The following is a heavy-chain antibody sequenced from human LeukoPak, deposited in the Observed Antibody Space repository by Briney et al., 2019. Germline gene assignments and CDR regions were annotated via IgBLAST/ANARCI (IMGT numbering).Heavy chain of an antibody. D-gene: IGHD3-10*01. CDR2: INQDGNEK. CDR3: ARVTMVRGVRWFDP. CDR1: GFTFRIYW. V-gene: IGHV3-7*01. Sequence: GGSLRLSCAASGFTFRIYWMSWVRQTPGKGLEWVANINQDGNEKYYVDSVEGRFTISRDNAENSLYLQMNNLRAEDAAVYYCARVTMVRGVRWFDPWGQGTLVTVSS. J-gene: IGHJ5*02.